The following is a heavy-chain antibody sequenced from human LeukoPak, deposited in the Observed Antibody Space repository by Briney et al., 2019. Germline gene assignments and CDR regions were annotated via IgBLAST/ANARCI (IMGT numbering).Heavy chain of an antibody. CDR1: GASISSYD. J-gene: IGHJ3*02. CDR3: AKGGRPGAFAI. D-gene: IGHD3/OR15-3a*01. Sequence: PSETRSLTCAVSGASISSYDWTWIRQPPGKVLEYIAYISNSGRTNHNPSLESRVTISVDTSKSPLSLKVSSVTAADTAVYYCAKGGRPGAFAIWGQGTMVTVSS. CDR2: ISNSGRT. V-gene: IGHV4-59*01.